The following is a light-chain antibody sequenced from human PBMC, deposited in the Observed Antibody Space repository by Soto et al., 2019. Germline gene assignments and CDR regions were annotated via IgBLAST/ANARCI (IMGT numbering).Light chain of an antibody. CDR3: QQYNNWPDVT. Sequence: EIGLTQTPATLSVSPGERATLSCKASQSVSSALAWYQQKPGQAPRLLIYGASTRAPGIPARVSGSGSGTEFTLTISSLQSEDFAVYYCQQYNNWPDVTFGQGTKV. CDR1: QSVSSA. CDR2: GAS. V-gene: IGKV3-15*01. J-gene: IGKJ1*01.